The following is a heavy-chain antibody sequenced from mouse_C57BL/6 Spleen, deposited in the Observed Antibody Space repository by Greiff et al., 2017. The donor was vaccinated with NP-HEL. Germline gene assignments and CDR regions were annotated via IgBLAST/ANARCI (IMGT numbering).Heavy chain of an antibody. Sequence: EVQLQQSGPELVKPGASVKIPCKASGYTFTDYNMDWVKQSHGKSLEWIGDINPNNGGTIYNQKFKGKATLTVDKSSSTAYMELRSLTSEDTAVYYWARPDDYDGGAWFAYWGQGTLVTVSA. D-gene: IGHD2-4*01. CDR2: INPNNGGT. CDR1: GYTFTDYN. CDR3: ARPDDYDGGAWFAY. J-gene: IGHJ3*01. V-gene: IGHV1-18*01.